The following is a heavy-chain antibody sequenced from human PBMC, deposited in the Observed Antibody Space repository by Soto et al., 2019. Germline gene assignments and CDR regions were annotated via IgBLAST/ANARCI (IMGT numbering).Heavy chain of an antibody. CDR1: GFTFSSYA. D-gene: IGHD2-2*01. V-gene: IGHV3-23*01. J-gene: IGHJ4*02. Sequence: GGSLRLSCAASGFTFSSYAMSWVRLAPGKGLEWVSAISGSGGSTYYADSVKGRFTISRDNSKNTLYLQMNSLRAEDTAVYYCAKDRLVHYCSSTSCYAAYYFDYWGQGTLVTVSS. CDR3: AKDRLVHYCSSTSCYAAYYFDY. CDR2: ISGSGGST.